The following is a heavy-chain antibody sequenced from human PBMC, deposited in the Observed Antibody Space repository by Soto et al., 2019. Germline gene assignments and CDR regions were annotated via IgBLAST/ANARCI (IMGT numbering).Heavy chain of an antibody. D-gene: IGHD5-18*01. Sequence: QVQLQESGPGLVKPSQTLSLTCTVPGGSINGGGYYWTWIRQHPGKGLEWFGNIYNSGTTYYNPSLEGRVSISLDTSKNQFSLKVTSVTAADSAVYYCARGRVYSYQNFFDRWGQGIRVTVSS. V-gene: IGHV4-31*03. J-gene: IGHJ5*02. CDR3: ARGRVYSYQNFFDR. CDR1: GGSINGGGYY. CDR2: IYNSGTT.